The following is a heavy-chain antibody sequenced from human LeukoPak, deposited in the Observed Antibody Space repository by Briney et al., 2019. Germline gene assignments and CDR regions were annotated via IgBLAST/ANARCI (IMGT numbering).Heavy chain of an antibody. CDR3: AKDSGWFRFDY. Sequence: GGSLRLSCAASGFTFSSYWMSWVRQAPGKGLKWVANIKQDGSEKYYVDSVKGRFTISRDNAKNSLYLQMNSLRAEDTAVYYCAKDSGWFRFDYWGQGTLVTVSS. D-gene: IGHD6-13*01. CDR2: IKQDGSEK. CDR1: GFTFSSYW. V-gene: IGHV3-7*03. J-gene: IGHJ4*02.